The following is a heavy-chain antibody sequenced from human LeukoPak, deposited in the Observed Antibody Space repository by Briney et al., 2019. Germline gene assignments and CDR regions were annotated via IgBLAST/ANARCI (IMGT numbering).Heavy chain of an antibody. CDR3: ARDDYGGKRSLDY. D-gene: IGHD4-23*01. Sequence: PSETLSLTCAVYGGSFSGYYWSWIRQPPGKGLEWIGEINHSGSTNHNPSLKSRVTISVDTSKNQFSLKLSSVTAADTAVYYCARDDYGGKRSLDYWGQGTLVTVSS. CDR2: INHSGST. CDR1: GGSFSGYY. J-gene: IGHJ4*02. V-gene: IGHV4-34*01.